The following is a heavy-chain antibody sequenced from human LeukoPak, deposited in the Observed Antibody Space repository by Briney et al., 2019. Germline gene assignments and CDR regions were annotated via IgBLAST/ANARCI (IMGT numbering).Heavy chain of an antibody. J-gene: IGHJ5*02. D-gene: IGHD6-13*01. CDR1: GYTFTGYG. CDR2: IIPIFGTA. V-gene: IGHV1-69*05. CDR3: ARGLLSAAGYTWFDR. Sequence: SVKVSCKASGYTFTGYGISWGRQAPGQGLEWMGGIIPIFGTANYAQKFQGRVTITTDETKSTAYMELSRLRSEETAVYFCARGLLSAAGYTWFDRWGQGTLATLSS.